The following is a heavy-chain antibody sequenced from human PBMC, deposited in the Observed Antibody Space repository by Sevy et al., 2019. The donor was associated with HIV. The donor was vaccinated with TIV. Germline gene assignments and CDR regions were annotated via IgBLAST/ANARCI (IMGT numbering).Heavy chain of an antibody. D-gene: IGHD4-17*01. V-gene: IGHV3-48*03. CDR1: GFTFSSFE. Sequence: GGSLRLSCAASGFTFSSFEMNWVRQAPGKGLEWVSYISSSGNTISYSDSVKGRFTISRDNAKNSLYLQMNSLRVEDTAIYYCTRDLPPSATTVAHFDYWGRGTLVTVSS. J-gene: IGHJ4*02. CDR2: ISSSGNTI. CDR3: TRDLPPSATTVAHFDY.